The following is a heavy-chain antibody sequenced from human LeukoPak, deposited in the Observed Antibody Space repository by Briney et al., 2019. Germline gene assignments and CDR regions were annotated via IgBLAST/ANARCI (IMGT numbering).Heavy chain of an antibody. D-gene: IGHD2-2*01. CDR3: TSRYCTTTNCYSFDI. J-gene: IGHJ3*02. CDR1: GFSFSTYS. Sequence: GGSLRPSCAASGFSFSTYSMNWVRQAPGKGLEWVSSISSSSAHIFYADSVKGRFSISRDNAKNSLYLQMNSLRVEDTAVYYCTSRYCTTTNCYSFDIWGQGTMVTVSS. V-gene: IGHV3-21*01. CDR2: ISSSSAHI.